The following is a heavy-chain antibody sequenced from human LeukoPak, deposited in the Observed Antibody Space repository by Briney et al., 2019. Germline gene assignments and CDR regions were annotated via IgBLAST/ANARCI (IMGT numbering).Heavy chain of an antibody. J-gene: IGHJ4*02. CDR2: FSFRGSST. CDR3: AKSGDYFDY. D-gene: IGHD3-10*01. Sequence: AGSLRLSCAASGFTFSTYYMSWVRQAPGMGLEWVSTFSFRGSSTYYADSVKGRFTISRDNSKNTLYLQMNSLRAEDSATYYCAKSGDYFDYWGQGILVTVSS. V-gene: IGHV3-23*01. CDR1: GFTFSTYY.